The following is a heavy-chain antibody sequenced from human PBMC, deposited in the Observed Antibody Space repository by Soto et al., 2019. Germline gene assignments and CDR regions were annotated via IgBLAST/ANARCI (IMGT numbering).Heavy chain of an antibody. CDR2: INHRGSA. CDR1: GGSISSGGYS. V-gene: IGHV4-4*02. CDR3: ARYNAASGTYYFDY. Sequence: PSETLSLTCAVSGGSISSGGYSWSWVRQPPGKGPEWIGEINHRGSANYNPSLKSRVTMSLDISKSQFSLRLTSVTAADTAVYFCARYNAASGTYYFDYWGQGTLVTVSS. D-gene: IGHD6-13*01. J-gene: IGHJ4*02.